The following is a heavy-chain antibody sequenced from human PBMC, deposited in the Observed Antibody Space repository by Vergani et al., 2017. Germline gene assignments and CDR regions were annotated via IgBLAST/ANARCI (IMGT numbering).Heavy chain of an antibody. J-gene: IGHJ4*02. Sequence: QVQLRESGPGLMKPSQTLSLTCTVSNGSISGGTYYWSWIRQHPGKGLEWLGNIFHSGSAYYNPSLKSRVSISIDTSKNLFSLKLSSVTAADTSMYYCARYSLITGEFDFWGQGTLVTVSS. CDR1: NGSISGGTYY. D-gene: IGHD3-22*01. CDR3: ARYSLITGEFDF. V-gene: IGHV4-31*03. CDR2: IFHSGSA.